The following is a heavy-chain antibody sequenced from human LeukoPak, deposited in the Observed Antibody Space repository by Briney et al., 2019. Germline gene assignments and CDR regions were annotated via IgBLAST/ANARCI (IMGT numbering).Heavy chain of an antibody. V-gene: IGHV4-39*01. CDR1: GGSISSSSYY. Sequence: SETLSLTCTVSGGSISSSSYYWGWVRQPPGKGLEWIGSIYYSGSTYYNPSLKSRVTISVDTSKNQFSLKLSSVTAADTAVYYCARRGVAAAGEDADFDYWGQGTLVTVS. CDR3: ARRGVAAAGEDADFDY. D-gene: IGHD6-13*01. CDR2: IYYSGST. J-gene: IGHJ4*02.